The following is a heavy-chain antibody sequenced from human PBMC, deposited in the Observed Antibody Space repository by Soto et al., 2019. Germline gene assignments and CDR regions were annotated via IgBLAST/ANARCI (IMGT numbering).Heavy chain of an antibody. Sequence: PGGSLRLSCAASGFTFSSYAMHWVRQAPGKGLEWVAVISYDGSNKYYADSVKGRFTISRDNSKNQLYLQMNSLRAEDTAVYYCARDGAVAGTFGWFDPWGQRTLVTVSS. CDR3: ARDGAVAGTFGWFDP. J-gene: IGHJ5*02. D-gene: IGHD6-19*01. CDR2: ISYDGSNK. CDR1: GFTFSSYA. V-gene: IGHV3-30-3*01.